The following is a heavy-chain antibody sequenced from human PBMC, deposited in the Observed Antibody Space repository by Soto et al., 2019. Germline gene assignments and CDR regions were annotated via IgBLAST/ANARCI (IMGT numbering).Heavy chain of an antibody. CDR1: GGSFSGYY. Sequence: PSETLSLTCAVYGGSFSGYYWSWIRQPPGKGLEWIGEINHSGSTNYNPSLKSRATISVDTSKNQFSLKLSSVTAADTAVYYCVRAFITMVRGVIGYYGMDVWGQGTTVTVSS. V-gene: IGHV4-34*01. CDR2: INHSGST. CDR3: VRAFITMVRGVIGYYGMDV. J-gene: IGHJ6*02. D-gene: IGHD3-10*01.